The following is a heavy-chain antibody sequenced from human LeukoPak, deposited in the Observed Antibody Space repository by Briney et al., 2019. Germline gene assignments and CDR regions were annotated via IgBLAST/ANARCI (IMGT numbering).Heavy chain of an antibody. CDR1: GFTFSDSW. D-gene: IGHD3-16*01. CDR3: ATYTHWVAGDV. V-gene: IGHV3-7*01. Sequence: GGSLRLSCAASGFTFSDSWMSWVRQAPGKGLERVANMNQDGSAKGYVDSVKGRFTISRDNARNSLYLQMSSLRPEDTAVYYCATYTHWVAGDVWGQGTTVTVSS. CDR2: MNQDGSAK. J-gene: IGHJ6*02.